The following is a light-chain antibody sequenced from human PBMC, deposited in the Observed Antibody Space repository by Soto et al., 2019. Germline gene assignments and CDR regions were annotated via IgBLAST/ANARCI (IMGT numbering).Light chain of an antibody. J-gene: IGLJ1*01. CDR2: SNN. CDR3: AAWDDTLNCYV. CDR1: SSNIGINT. Sequence: QSVLTQPPSASGTPGQRVIISCSGSSSNIGINTVNWYQQLPGTAPKLLIYSNNQRPSGVPGRFSGSKSGTSASLAISGLQSGDEADYYCAAWDDTLNCYVFGTGTKV. V-gene: IGLV1-44*01.